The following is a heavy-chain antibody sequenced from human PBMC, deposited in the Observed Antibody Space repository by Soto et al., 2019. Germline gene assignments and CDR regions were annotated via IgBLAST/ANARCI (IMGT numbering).Heavy chain of an antibody. D-gene: IGHD2-2*01. J-gene: IGHJ3*02. Sequence: LGESLKISCKGSGYSFTSYWIGWVRQMPGKGLEWMGIIYPGDSDTRYSPSFQGQVTISADKSISTAYLQWSSLKASDTAMYYCARGDIVVVPAAPDAFDIWGQGTMVTVSS. V-gene: IGHV5-51*01. CDR1: GYSFTSYW. CDR2: IYPGDSDT. CDR3: ARGDIVVVPAAPDAFDI.